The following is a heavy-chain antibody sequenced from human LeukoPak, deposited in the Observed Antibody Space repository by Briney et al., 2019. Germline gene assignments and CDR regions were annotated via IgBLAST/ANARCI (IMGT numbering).Heavy chain of an antibody. CDR1: GYSISSGYY. CDR2: IYHSGST. CDR3: ARTFETYYDFWSGPRAFDI. Sequence: SETLSLTCTVSGYSISSGYYWGWIRQPPGKGLEWIGSIYHSGSTYYNPSLKSRVTISVDTSKNQFSLKLSSVTAADTAVYYCARTFETYYDFWSGPRAFDIWAKGQWSPSLQ. J-gene: IGHJ3*02. D-gene: IGHD3-3*01. V-gene: IGHV4-38-2*02.